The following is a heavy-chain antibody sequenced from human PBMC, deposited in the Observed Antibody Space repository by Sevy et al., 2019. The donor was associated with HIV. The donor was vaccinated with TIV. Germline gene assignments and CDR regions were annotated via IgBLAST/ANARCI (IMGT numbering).Heavy chain of an antibody. J-gene: IGHJ4*02. V-gene: IGHV3-11*01. CDR1: EFTFSDYY. Sequence: GGSLRLSCAASEFTFSDYYISWIRQAPGKGLEWVTYISSRGSTIYYADSVKGRVTISRDNAKNSLYLQVNSLRAEDTAVYYCARVRYTYGSYYFDYWGQGTLVTVSS. CDR3: ARVRYTYGSYYFDY. D-gene: IGHD5-18*01. CDR2: ISSRGSTI.